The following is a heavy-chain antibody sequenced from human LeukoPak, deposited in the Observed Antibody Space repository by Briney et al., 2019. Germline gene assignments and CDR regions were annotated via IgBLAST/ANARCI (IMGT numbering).Heavy chain of an antibody. CDR1: GFTFSNYG. CDR2: IRYDGSNK. CDR3: AKDLHPLYGDYVDYFDY. D-gene: IGHD4-17*01. Sequence: GGSLRLSCAASGFTFSNYGMHWVRQAPGKGLEWVAFIRYDGSNKYFADSVKGRFTISRDNSKNTLYLQMNSLRAEDTAVYYCAKDLHPLYGDYVDYFDYWGQGTLVTVSS. V-gene: IGHV3-30*02. J-gene: IGHJ4*02.